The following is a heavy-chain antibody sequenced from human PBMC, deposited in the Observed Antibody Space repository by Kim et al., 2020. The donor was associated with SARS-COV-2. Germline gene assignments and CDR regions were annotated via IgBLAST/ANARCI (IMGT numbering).Heavy chain of an antibody. CDR2: IKQDGSET. Sequence: GGSLRLSCAASGFTFSSYWMTWVRQAPGKGLEWVANIKQDGSETYSVDSVKGRFTISRDNAKNSLFLQTNSLRAVDTAVYYCTRDLELWGQGALVTVSS. D-gene: IGHD1-7*01. V-gene: IGHV3-7*01. J-gene: IGHJ4*02. CDR3: TRDLEL. CDR1: GFTFSSYW.